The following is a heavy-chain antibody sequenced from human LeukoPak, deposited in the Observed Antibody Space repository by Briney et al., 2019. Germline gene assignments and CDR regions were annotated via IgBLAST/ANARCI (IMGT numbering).Heavy chain of an antibody. Sequence: PGGSLRLSCSASGFTFSDYYMTWIRQAPGKGLEWVSYISGSDYTIDYADSVKGRFTVSRDNAMNTLFLQMNSLRVEDAAVYYCARPNGIAVTTTVNYYGMDVWGQGTMVTVSS. V-gene: IGHV3-11*01. CDR3: ARPNGIAVTTTVNYYGMDV. CDR1: GFTFSDYY. CDR2: ISGSDYTI. D-gene: IGHD6-19*01. J-gene: IGHJ6*02.